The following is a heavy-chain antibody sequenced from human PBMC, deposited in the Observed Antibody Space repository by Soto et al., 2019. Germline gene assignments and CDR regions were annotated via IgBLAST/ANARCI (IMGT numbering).Heavy chain of an antibody. Sequence: GGSLRLSCAASGFTFSSYGMHWVRQAPGKGLEWAAVIWYDGSNKYYADSVNGRFTISRDNSKNTLYLQMNSLRAEDTAVYYCARDGDTAMVRNYYYYYCMDVWGQGTTVTVSS. V-gene: IGHV3-33*01. D-gene: IGHD5-18*01. CDR1: GFTFSSYG. CDR3: ARDGDTAMVRNYYYYYCMDV. CDR2: IWYDGSNK. J-gene: IGHJ6*02.